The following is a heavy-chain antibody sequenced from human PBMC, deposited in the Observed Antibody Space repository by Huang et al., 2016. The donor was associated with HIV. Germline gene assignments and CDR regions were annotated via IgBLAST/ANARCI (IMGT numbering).Heavy chain of an antibody. CDR3: ARDWSFGSSTSPAD. J-gene: IGHJ4*02. CDR1: GYTFTDSN. V-gene: IGHV1-2*02. Sequence: QVQLVQSGAEVKNPGASVRVSCKASGYTFTDSNIHCVRQAPGQGREGRGWINPKRGGTIYAQRFQGRITMTRDTTISTVHMDLRRIQSDDTAVYFCARDWSFGSSTSPADWGQGTLVTVSS. D-gene: IGHD6-6*01. CDR2: INPKRGGT.